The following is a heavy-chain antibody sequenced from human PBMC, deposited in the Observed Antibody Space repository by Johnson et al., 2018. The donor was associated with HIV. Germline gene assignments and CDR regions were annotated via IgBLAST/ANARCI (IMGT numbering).Heavy chain of an antibody. CDR3: AREGAPSARDFGAFDI. Sequence: QVQLVESVGGVVQPGRSLRLSCAASGFTFSNYAMHWVRQAPGKGLEWVAVISYDGNNKYYADSVKGRFTISRDNSKNTLYLQLNSLRAEDTAVYFCAREGAPSARDFGAFDIWGQGTMVTVSS. V-gene: IGHV3-30-3*01. CDR2: ISYDGNNK. J-gene: IGHJ3*02. CDR1: GFTFSNYA. D-gene: IGHD1-26*01.